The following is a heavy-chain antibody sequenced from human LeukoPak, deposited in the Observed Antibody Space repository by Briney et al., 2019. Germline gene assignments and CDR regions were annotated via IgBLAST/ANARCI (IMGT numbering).Heavy chain of an antibody. D-gene: IGHD6-19*01. CDR2: ISSSSSYI. J-gene: IGHJ4*02. CDR3: ATDIYSSGPRGY. V-gene: IGHV3-21*04. Sequence: GGSLRLSCAASGFTFSSYSMNWVRQAPGKGLEWVSSISSSSSYIYYADSVKGRFTISRDNSKNTPYLQMNSLRAEDTAVYYCATDIYSSGPRGYWGQGTLVTVSS. CDR1: GFTFSSYS.